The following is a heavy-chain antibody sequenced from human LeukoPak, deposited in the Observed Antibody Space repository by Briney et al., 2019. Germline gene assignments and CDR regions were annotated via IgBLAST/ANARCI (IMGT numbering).Heavy chain of an antibody. J-gene: IGHJ3*02. CDR1: GGTFSSYA. CDR2: IIPIFGTA. V-gene: IGHV1-69*05. Sequence: SVKVSCKASGGTFSSYAISWVRQAPGQGLEWMGRIIPIFGTANYAQKFQGRVTITTDESTSTAYMELSSLRSEDTAVYYCASYYDSSGYYYIAFDIWGQGTMVTVPS. D-gene: IGHD3-22*01. CDR3: ASYYDSSGYYYIAFDI.